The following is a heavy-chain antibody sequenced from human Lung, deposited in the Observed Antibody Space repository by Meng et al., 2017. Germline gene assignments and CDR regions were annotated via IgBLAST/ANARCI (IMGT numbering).Heavy chain of an antibody. J-gene: IGHJ4*02. CDR1: GFTFSSYS. CDR2: ISSSSA. D-gene: IGHD2-15*01. Sequence: EVQLVESGGGLVKPGGSWRLSCAASGFTFSSYSMNWVRQAPGKGLEWVSSISSSSAYADSVKGRFTISRDNAKNSLYLQMNSLRAEDTAVYYCARGRVVVAATPSDYWGQGTLVTVSS. V-gene: IGHV3-21*01. CDR3: ARGRVVVAATPSDY.